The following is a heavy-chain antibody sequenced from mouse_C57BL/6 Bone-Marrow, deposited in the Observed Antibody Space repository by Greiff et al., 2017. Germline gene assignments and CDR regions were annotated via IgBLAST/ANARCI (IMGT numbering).Heavy chain of an antibody. Sequence: EVQLQQSGPGLVKPSQSLSLTCSVTGYSITSGYYWNWIRQFPGNKLEWMGYISYNGSNNYNPSLKNRISITRDTSMNQFCLKLNSVTTDDTATYYCARKPLDYWGQGTTLTVSS. V-gene: IGHV3-6*01. CDR1: GYSITSGYY. J-gene: IGHJ2*01. CDR3: ARKPLDY. D-gene: IGHD6-1*01. CDR2: ISYNGSN.